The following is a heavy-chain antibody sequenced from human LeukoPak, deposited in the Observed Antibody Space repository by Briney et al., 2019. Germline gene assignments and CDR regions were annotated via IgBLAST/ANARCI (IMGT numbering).Heavy chain of an antibody. CDR1: GGSISSYSNY. D-gene: IGHD3-10*01. CDR2: IYSSGST. V-gene: IGHV4-61*02. J-gene: IGHJ4*02. Sequence: SETLSLTCTVSGGSISSYSNYWSWIRQPAGKGLEWIGRIYSSGSTNYNPSLKSRVTISVDTSKNQFSLKLSSVTAADTAVYYCARGGDRSFDYWGQGTLVTVSS. CDR3: ARGGDRSFDY.